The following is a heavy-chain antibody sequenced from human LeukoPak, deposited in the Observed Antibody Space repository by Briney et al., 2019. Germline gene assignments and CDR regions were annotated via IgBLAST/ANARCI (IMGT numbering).Heavy chain of an antibody. CDR3: ARDRDPAGGYCPFDY. Sequence: ASVKVSCKASGYTFTSYYMHWVRQAPGQGLEWMGIINPSGGSTSYAQKFQGRVTMTRDTATSTVYMELSSLRSEDTPVYYCARDRDPAGGYCPFDYWGQGTLVTVSP. CDR1: GYTFTSYY. CDR2: INPSGGST. V-gene: IGHV1-46*03. D-gene: IGHD2-21*01. J-gene: IGHJ4*02.